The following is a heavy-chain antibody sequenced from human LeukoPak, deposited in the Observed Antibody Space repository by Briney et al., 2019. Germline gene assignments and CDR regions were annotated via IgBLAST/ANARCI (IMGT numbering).Heavy chain of an antibody. V-gene: IGHV5-51*01. CDR1: GYSFTSYW. CDR2: IYPGDSDT. CDR3: ARQNYQGYCSGGSRYVGYYYGMDV. D-gene: IGHD2-15*01. J-gene: IGHJ6*02. Sequence: GESLKISCKGSGYSFTSYWIGWVRQMPGKGLEWMGIIYPGDSDTRYSPSFQGQVTISADKSISTAYLQWSSLKASDTAMYYCARQNYQGYCSGGSRYVGYYYGMDVWGQGTTVTVSS.